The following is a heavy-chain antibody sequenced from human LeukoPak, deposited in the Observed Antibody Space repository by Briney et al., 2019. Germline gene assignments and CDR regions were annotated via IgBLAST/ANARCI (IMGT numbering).Heavy chain of an antibody. Sequence: GGSLRLSCGVSGFSVTTTYMTWGRQAPGKGLEWVSLIFGESMTTYADSVKGRFTISRDNSKNTVYLQMNRLRAEDTAMYFCVRDKGLGRTERFDSWGQGTLVTVST. CDR1: GFSVTTTY. V-gene: IGHV3-53*01. J-gene: IGHJ4*02. CDR2: IFGESMT. D-gene: IGHD3/OR15-3a*01. CDR3: VRDKGLGRTERFDS.